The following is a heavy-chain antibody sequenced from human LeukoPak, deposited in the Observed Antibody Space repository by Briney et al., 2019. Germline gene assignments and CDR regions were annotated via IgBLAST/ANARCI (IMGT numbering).Heavy chain of an antibody. Sequence: ASVKVSCKASGYTFTGYYMHWVRQAPGQGLEWMGRINPNSGGTNYAQKFQGRATMTRDTSISTAYMELSRLRSDDTAVYYCASVYSSSGSGDYWGQGTLVTVSS. CDR2: INPNSGGT. CDR3: ASVYSSSGSGDY. D-gene: IGHD6-13*01. CDR1: GYTFTGYY. J-gene: IGHJ4*02. V-gene: IGHV1-2*06.